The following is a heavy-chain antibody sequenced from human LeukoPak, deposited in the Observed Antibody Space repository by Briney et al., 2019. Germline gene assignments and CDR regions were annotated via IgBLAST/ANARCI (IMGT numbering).Heavy chain of an antibody. CDR3: AKDKGGDLELLTFDY. J-gene: IGHJ4*02. D-gene: IGHD2-15*01. V-gene: IGHV3-23*01. CDR2: ISGSGGST. CDR1: GFTFSSYA. Sequence: GGSLRLSCAASGFTFSSYAMSWVRQAPGEGLEWVSAISGSGGSTYYADSVKGRFTISRDNSKNTLYLQMNSLRAEGTAVYYCAKDKGGDLELLTFDYWGQGTLVTVSS.